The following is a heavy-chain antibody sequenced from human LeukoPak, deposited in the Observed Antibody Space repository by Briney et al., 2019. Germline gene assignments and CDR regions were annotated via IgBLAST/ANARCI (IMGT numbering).Heavy chain of an antibody. Sequence: PSETLSLTCAVYGGSFSGYYWSWIRQPPGKGLEWIGEINHSGSTNYNPSLKSRVTISVDTSKNQFSLKLSSVTAAAEEAYTCASGLEYSSSWHTINWFDPWGQGTLVTVSS. CDR2: INHSGST. CDR3: ASGLEYSSSWHTINWFDP. D-gene: IGHD6-13*01. V-gene: IGHV4-34*01. CDR1: GGSFSGYY. J-gene: IGHJ5*02.